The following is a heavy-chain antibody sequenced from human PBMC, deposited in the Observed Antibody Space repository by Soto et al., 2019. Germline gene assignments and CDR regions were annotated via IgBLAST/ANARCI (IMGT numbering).Heavy chain of an antibody. CDR3: AKPDLAYCGGDCHYDY. D-gene: IGHD2-21*02. CDR1: GFTFSSYA. V-gene: IGHV3-23*01. CDR2: YSGSGDTT. Sequence: EVQLLESGGGLVQPGGSLRLSCVASGFTFSSYAMSWVRQAPGKGPEWVSAYSGSGDTTYYADSVKGRFIISRDNSKNTLYLQMNSLRVEDTAIYYCAKPDLAYCGGDCHYDYWGQGTLVTVSS. J-gene: IGHJ4*02.